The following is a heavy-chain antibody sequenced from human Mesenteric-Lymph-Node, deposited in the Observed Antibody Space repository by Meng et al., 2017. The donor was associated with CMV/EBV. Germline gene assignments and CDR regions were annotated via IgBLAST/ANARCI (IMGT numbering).Heavy chain of an antibody. CDR2: ISSSGSMI. Sequence: GESLKISCAASGFTFSNYEMNWVRQAPGKGLEWVSYISSSGSMIYYADSVKGRFTISRDSAKNSLYLQMNSLRAEDTAVYYCARALTPYSGGWRWFDPWGQGTLVTVSS. J-gene: IGHJ5*02. D-gene: IGHD6-19*01. CDR1: GFTFSNYE. V-gene: IGHV3-48*03. CDR3: ARALTPYSGGWRWFDP.